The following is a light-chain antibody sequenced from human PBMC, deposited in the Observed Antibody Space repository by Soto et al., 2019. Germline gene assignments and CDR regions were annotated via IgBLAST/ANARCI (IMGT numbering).Light chain of an antibody. J-gene: IGKJ4*01. CDR2: AAS. CDR3: QQFNSYPLT. CDR1: QGIASS. V-gene: IGKV1-9*01. Sequence: DIHLTQSPSFLSASVGDRVTITCRASQGIASSLAWYQQKAGKAPKLLIYAASTLESGVPSRFSGSGPGTEFTLTISSLQPEDFGIYYCQQFNSYPLTVGGGTKVEIK.